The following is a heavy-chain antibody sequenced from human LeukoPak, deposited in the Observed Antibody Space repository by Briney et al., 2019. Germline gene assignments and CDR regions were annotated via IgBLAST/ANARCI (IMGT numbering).Heavy chain of an antibody. Sequence: GGSLRLSCAASGFTVSSNYMSWVRQAPGKGLEWVSVIYSGGSTYYADSVKGRFTISRDNSKNTLYLQMNSLRAEDTAVYYCAKAGSNYYFYYYMDVWGKGPRSPSP. CDR2: IYSGGST. D-gene: IGHD4-11*01. CDR3: AKAGSNYYFYYYMDV. CDR1: GFTVSSNY. V-gene: IGHV3-53*01. J-gene: IGHJ6*03.